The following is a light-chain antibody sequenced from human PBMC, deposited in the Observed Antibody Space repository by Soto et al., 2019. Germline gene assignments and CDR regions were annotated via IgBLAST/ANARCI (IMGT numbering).Light chain of an antibody. CDR1: SSDVGGYNY. CDR2: DVS. V-gene: IGLV2-14*01. J-gene: IGLJ1*01. CDR3: SSYPSSSTGV. Sequence: QYVLTQPASVSGSPGQSIAVSCTGTSSDVGGYNYVSWYQQHPGKAPKLMIYDVSNRPSGVSDRFSGSKSGNTASLTISGLQVEDGVDYSCSSYPSSSTGVFGTGTKVTV.